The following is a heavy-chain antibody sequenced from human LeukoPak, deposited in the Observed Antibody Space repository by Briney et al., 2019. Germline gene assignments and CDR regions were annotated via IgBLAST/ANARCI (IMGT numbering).Heavy chain of an antibody. CDR2: IYSSGST. CDR1: GGSINSGDYY. Sequence: SETLSLTCTVSGGSINSGDYYWSWIRQPPGKGLEWIGYIYSSGSTYYNPSLKSRLTMSLDTSKSQFSLKVSSVTAADTAVYHCARSNWKYYFDSWGQGTLVTVSS. J-gene: IGHJ4*02. D-gene: IGHD1-1*01. V-gene: IGHV4-30-4*08. CDR3: ARSNWKYYFDS.